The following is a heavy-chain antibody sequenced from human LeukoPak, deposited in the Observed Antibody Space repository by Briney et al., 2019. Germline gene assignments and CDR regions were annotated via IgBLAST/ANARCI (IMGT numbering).Heavy chain of an antibody. J-gene: IGHJ3*01. CDR1: GFTFSSHW. D-gene: IGHD2-21*01. CDR2: IVSDGSHT. V-gene: IGHV3-74*01. Sequence: GGSLRLSCAASGFTFSSHWMHWVRQAPGKGLEWLSRIVSDGSHTFYADSVEGRFTISRDNAKNTLSLQMNSLRVDDTAVYYCARDRGGDDAFDLWGHGTMVTVSS. CDR3: ARDRGGDDAFDL.